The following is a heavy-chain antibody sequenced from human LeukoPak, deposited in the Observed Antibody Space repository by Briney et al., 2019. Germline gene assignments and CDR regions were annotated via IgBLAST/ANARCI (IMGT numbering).Heavy chain of an antibody. CDR3: ARAPPLYYYDSSGYYGMDV. V-gene: IGHV3-64*01. Sequence: GGSLRLSCAASGFTFSSYAMHWVRQAPGKGLEYVSAISSNGGSTYYANSVKGRFTISRDNSKNTLYLQMGSLRAEDMAVYYCARAPPLYYYDSSGYYGMDVWGQGTTVTVSS. CDR2: ISSNGGST. CDR1: GFTFSSYA. D-gene: IGHD3-22*01. J-gene: IGHJ6*02.